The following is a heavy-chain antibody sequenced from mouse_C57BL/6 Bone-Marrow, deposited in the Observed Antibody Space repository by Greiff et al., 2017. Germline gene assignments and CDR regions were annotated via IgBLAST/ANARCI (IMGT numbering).Heavy chain of an antibody. Sequence: QVQLQQPGAELVKPGASVKLSCKASGYTFTSYWMHWVKQRPGQGLEWIGMIHPNSGSTNYNEKFKSKATLTVDKSSSTAYMQLCSLKSEDSAVYYCARYHYGSSYYAMDYWGQGTSVTVSS. V-gene: IGHV1-64*01. J-gene: IGHJ4*01. CDR1: GYTFTSYW. D-gene: IGHD1-1*01. CDR2: IHPNSGST. CDR3: ARYHYGSSYYAMDY.